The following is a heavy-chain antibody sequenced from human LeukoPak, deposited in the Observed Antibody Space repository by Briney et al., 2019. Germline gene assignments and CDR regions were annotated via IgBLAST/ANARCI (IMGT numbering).Heavy chain of an antibody. D-gene: IGHD1-26*01. CDR1: GGTFSSYA. V-gene: IGHV1-69*13. CDR2: IIPIFGTA. J-gene: IGHJ6*02. CDR3: ARGVGATPYYYYYYGMDV. Sequence: ASVKVSCKASGGTFSSYAISWVRQAPGQGLEWMGGIIPIFGTANYAQKFQGRVTITADESTSTAYMELSSLRSEDTAVYYCARGVGATPYYYYYYGMDVWGQGTTVTVSS.